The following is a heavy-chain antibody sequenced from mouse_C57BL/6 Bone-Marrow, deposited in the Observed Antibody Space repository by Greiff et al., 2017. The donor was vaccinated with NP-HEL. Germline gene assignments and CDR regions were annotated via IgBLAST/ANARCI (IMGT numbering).Heavy chain of an antibody. Sequence: VQLQQSGPELVKPGASVKISCKASGYAFSSSWMNWVKQRPGKGLEWIGRIYPGDGDTNYNGKFKGKATLTADKSSSTAYMQLSSLTSEDSAVYFCARGGHYYAMDYWGQGTSVTVAA. CDR1: GYAFSSSW. CDR2: IYPGDGDT. J-gene: IGHJ4*01. V-gene: IGHV1-82*01. CDR3: ARGGHYYAMDY. D-gene: IGHD3-3*01.